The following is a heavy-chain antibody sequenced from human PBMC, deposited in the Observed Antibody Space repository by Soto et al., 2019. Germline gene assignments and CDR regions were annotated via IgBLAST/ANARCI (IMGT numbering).Heavy chain of an antibody. Sequence: QVQLVESGGGVVQPGGSLTLSCAASGFTFSDYGMHWVRQAPGKWLEWMTFISFDEAKDKYYSAPVRGRFSISRDNSKNTLSLQRNSLRSEDTAVYYCAKGTYGGSAPYDYVMDVWGQGTTVSVSS. CDR3: AKGTYGGSAPYDYVMDV. CDR1: GFTFSDYG. CDR2: ISFDEAKDK. V-gene: IGHV3-30*18. D-gene: IGHD3-16*01. J-gene: IGHJ6*02.